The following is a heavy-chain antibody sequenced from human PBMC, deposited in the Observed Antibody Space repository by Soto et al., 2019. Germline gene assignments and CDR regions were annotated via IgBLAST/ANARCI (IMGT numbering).Heavy chain of an antibody. Sequence: GASVKVSCKASGYSFSDYHIHWVRQAPGQGLEWLGRINPKSGGTSSAQKFQGWVTMTRDTSISTAYMELTRLRSDDTAVYFCARLPSTDCSNGVRSFLYNHEMDVWGQGTTVTVSS. CDR2: INPKSGGT. D-gene: IGHD2-8*01. V-gene: IGHV1-2*04. CDR3: ARLPSTDCSNGVRSFLYNHEMDV. J-gene: IGHJ6*02. CDR1: GYSFSDYH.